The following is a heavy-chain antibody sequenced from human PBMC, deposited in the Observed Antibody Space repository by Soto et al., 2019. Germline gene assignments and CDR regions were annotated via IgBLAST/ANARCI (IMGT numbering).Heavy chain of an antibody. CDR3: TRAAYSSSWYPYYYYGMDV. CDR2: IRSKAYGGTT. V-gene: IGHV3-49*03. J-gene: IGHJ6*02. D-gene: IGHD6-13*01. Sequence: GGSLRLSCTASGFTFGDYAMSWFRQAPGKGLEWVGFIRSKAYGGTTEYAASVKGRFTISRDDSKSIAYLQMNSLKTEDTAVYYCTRAAYSSSWYPYYYYGMDVWGQGTTVTSP. CDR1: GFTFGDYA.